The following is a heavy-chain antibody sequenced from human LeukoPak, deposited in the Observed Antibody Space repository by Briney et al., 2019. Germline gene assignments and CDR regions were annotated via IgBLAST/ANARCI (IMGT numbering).Heavy chain of an antibody. CDR2: IRFDGSNN. J-gene: IGHJ6*03. D-gene: IGHD1-26*01. Sequence: GGSLRLSCGVSGFIFSDYGMHWVRQAPGKGLEWVASIRFDGSNNYYADSVKGRFTISRDNAKNSLYLQMNSLRAEDTAVYYCARDPYSGSYGNYYYYFMDVWGKGTTVTISS. CDR1: GFIFSDYG. CDR3: ARDPYSGSYGNYYYYFMDV. V-gene: IGHV3-30*02.